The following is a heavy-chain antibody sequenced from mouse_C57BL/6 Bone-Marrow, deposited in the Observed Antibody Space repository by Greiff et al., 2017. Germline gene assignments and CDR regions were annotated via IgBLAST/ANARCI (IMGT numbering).Heavy chain of an antibody. CDR1: GFNIKDDY. V-gene: IGHV14-4*01. D-gene: IGHD2-3*01. CDR3: TRYDGYYEGWFAY. Sequence: EVMLVESGAELVRPGASVKLSCTASGFNIKDDYMHWVKQRPEQGLEWIGWIDPENGDTAYASKFQGKATITADTSSNTAYLQLSSLTSEDTAVYYCTRYDGYYEGWFAYWGQGTLVTVSA. J-gene: IGHJ3*01. CDR2: IDPENGDT.